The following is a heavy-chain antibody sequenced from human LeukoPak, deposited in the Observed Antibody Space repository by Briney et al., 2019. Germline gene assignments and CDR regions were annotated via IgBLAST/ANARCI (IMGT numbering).Heavy chain of an antibody. V-gene: IGHV3-21*01. J-gene: IGHJ4*02. CDR3: ARVQDGYSIG. D-gene: IGHD6-19*01. CDR1: GFTFSNFN. CDR2: ISSSSNYI. Sequence: PGGSLRLSCAASGFTFSNFNMNWVRQAPGKGLEWVPFISSSSNYIYYADSVKGRFTVSRDNAKISLYLQMNSLRAEDTAVYYCARVQDGYSIGWGQGTLVTVSS.